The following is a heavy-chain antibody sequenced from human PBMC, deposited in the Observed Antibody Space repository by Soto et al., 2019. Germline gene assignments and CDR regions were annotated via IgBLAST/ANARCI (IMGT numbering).Heavy chain of an antibody. J-gene: IGHJ4*02. Sequence: EVQLLESGGGLVQPGGSLRLSCAASGFTFSSYAMSWVRQAPGKGLEWVSAISGSGGSTYYADSLKGRFTISRDNSKNTLYLQMNSLRAEDTAVYYCAKDRDLSTDGPDDGYCCQGTLVTVSS. CDR1: GFTFSSYA. V-gene: IGHV3-23*01. D-gene: IGHD2-2*01. CDR3: AKDRDLSTDGPDDGY. CDR2: ISGSGGST.